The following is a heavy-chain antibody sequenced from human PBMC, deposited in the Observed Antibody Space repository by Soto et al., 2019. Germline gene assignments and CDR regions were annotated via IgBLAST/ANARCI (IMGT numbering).Heavy chain of an antibody. CDR2: ISSSGSTI. D-gene: IGHD1-1*01. CDR3: AKDMAGTTLFDAFDI. V-gene: IGHV3-11*01. J-gene: IGHJ3*02. CDR1: GFTFSDYY. Sequence: PGGSLRLSCAASGFTFSDYYMSWIRQAPGKGLEWVSYISSSGSTIYYADSVKGRFTISRDNAKNSLYLQMNSLRAEDTAVYYCAKDMAGTTLFDAFDIWGRGTMVTVSS.